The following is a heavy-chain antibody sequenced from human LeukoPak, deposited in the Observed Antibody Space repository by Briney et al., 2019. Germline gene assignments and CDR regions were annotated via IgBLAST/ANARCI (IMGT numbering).Heavy chain of an antibody. V-gene: IGHV3-53*01. J-gene: IGHJ4*02. CDR1: EFTVSSNY. Sequence: PGGSLRLSCAASEFTVSSNYMSWVRQAPGKGLEWVSVIYSGGSTYYADSVKGRFTISRDNSKNTLYLQMNSLRAEDTAVYYCAKVAYSSSWYFIDYWGQGTLVTVSS. CDR2: IYSGGST. D-gene: IGHD6-13*01. CDR3: AKVAYSSSWYFIDY.